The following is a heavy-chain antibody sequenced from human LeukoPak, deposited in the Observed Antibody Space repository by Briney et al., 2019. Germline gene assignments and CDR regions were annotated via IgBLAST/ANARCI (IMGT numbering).Heavy chain of an antibody. D-gene: IGHD7-27*01. J-gene: IGHJ4*02. CDR2: IRPDGSGK. V-gene: IGHV3-7*01. CDR1: GFIFNHYW. CDR3: ATHLNWGWDY. Sequence: PGGSLRLSCAASGFIFNHYWMSWVRQAPGKGREWAANIRPDGSGKDYMDSVKGRFNISRDNAKNSLYLQMNSLGAEDTAVYYCATHLNWGWDYWGQGILVTVSS.